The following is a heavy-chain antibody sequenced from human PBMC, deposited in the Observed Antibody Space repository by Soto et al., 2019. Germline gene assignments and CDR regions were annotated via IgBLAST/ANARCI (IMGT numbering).Heavy chain of an antibody. CDR3: ASARWNF. CDR2: XYHAGNN. J-gene: IGHJ4*02. D-gene: IGHD5-18*01. V-gene: IGHV4-34*01. Sequence: RSLTCAVYGGSFPETYWSWVRQPPGKGRXWIGEXYHAGNNNYNXXLKSRVTXXVDKYKQQFTLRMTSVTAADTAVYYCASARWNFWGQGTLATISS. CDR1: GGSFPETY.